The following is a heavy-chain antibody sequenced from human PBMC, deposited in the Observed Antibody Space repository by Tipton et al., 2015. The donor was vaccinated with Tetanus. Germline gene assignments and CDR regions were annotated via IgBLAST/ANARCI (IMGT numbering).Heavy chain of an antibody. CDR2: IYYTGNT. CDR3: ARGGIAAAGGGLDY. CDR1: GGSIRSGGFY. Sequence: TLSLTCTVSGGSIRSGGFYWSWIRQHPVKGLEWIGYIYYTGNTYYNPSLKSRVTISVDTSKNQFSLKLSSVTAADTAVCYCARGGIAAAGGGLDYWGQGTLVTVSS. V-gene: IGHV4-31*03. J-gene: IGHJ4*02. D-gene: IGHD6-13*01.